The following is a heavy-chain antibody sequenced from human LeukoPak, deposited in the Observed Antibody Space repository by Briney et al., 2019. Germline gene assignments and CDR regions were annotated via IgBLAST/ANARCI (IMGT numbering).Heavy chain of an antibody. V-gene: IGHV4-59*08. D-gene: IGHD3/OR15-3a*01. J-gene: IGHJ4*02. Sequence: SETLSLTCTVSGGSISSYYWSWIRQPPGKGLEWIGYIYYSGSTNYNPSLKSRVAISVDTSKNQFSLRLTSVTAADTAVYYCARQTGSGLFILPGGQGTLVTVSS. CDR3: ARQTGSGLFILP. CDR2: IYYSGST. CDR1: GGSISSYY.